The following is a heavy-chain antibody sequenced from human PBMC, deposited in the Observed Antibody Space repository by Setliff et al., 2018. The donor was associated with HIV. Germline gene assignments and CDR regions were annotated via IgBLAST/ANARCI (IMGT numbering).Heavy chain of an antibody. J-gene: IGHJ3*02. D-gene: IGHD6-19*01. CDR2: INPNSGGT. Sequence: ASVKVSCKASGYTFNNYYMHWVRQAPGQGLEWMGWINPNSGGTNYAQKFQGRVTMTRDTSISTAYMELSRLRSDDTAVYYCARVPFRSAWFSGGHDAFDIWGQGTMVTVSS. V-gene: IGHV1-2*02. CDR3: ARVPFRSAWFSGGHDAFDI. CDR1: GYTFNNYY.